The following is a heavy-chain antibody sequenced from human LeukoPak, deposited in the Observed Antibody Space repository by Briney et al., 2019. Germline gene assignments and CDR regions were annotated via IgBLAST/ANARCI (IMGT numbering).Heavy chain of an antibody. CDR1: GFTFSSYW. D-gene: IGHD4-11*01. V-gene: IGHV3-7*01. Sequence: PGGSLRLSCAASGFTFSSYWMSWVRQAPGKGLEGVADINQDGSEKYYVDSVKGRFTISRDNAKNSLYLQMNSLRAEDTAVYSCARYYSSLYYYYYMYVWGKGPTVTVSS. CDR3: ARYYSSLYYYYYMYV. CDR2: INQDGSEK. J-gene: IGHJ6*03.